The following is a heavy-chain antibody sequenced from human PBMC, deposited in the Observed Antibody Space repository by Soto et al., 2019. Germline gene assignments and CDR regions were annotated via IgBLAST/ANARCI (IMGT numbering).Heavy chain of an antibody. J-gene: IGHJ6*02. Sequence: GGSLRLSCSASGFTFSSYAMHWVRQAPGKGLEYVSAISSNGGSTYYADSVKGRFTISRDNSKNTLYLQMSSLRAEDTAVYYCVSDMSHTWIQLWSYDVWGQGTTVTVSS. CDR1: GFTFSSYA. CDR3: VSDMSHTWIQLWSYDV. CDR2: ISSNGGST. V-gene: IGHV3-64D*08. D-gene: IGHD5-18*01.